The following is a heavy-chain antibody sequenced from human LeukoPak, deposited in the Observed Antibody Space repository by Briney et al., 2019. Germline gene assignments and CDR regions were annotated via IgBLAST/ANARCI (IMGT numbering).Heavy chain of an antibody. CDR2: IKSKSERGTT. CDR1: GFTFSNGW. CDR3: ASNLYCSTSSCYTLDN. Sequence: GGSLRLSCAASGFTFSNGWMSWVRQAPGKGLEWVGRIKSKSERGTTDYAAPVKGRFTISRDGSTNTVYLHMNSLKTEDTAVYFCASNLYCSTSSCYTLDNWGQGTLVAVSP. J-gene: IGHJ4*02. D-gene: IGHD2-2*02. V-gene: IGHV3-15*01.